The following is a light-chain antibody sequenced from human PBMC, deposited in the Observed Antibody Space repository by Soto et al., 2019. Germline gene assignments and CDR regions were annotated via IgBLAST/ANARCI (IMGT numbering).Light chain of an antibody. CDR2: GAS. V-gene: IGKV3-15*01. CDR3: QQCNDWPWT. J-gene: IGKJ1*01. CDR1: QSVSSN. Sequence: EIVMTQSPATLSVSPGERATLSCRAGQSVSSNLAWYQQKPGQAPRLLIYGASTRATGIPARFSGSGSGTEFTLTISSLQSEDFAVYYCQQCNDWPWTFGQGTKVEIK.